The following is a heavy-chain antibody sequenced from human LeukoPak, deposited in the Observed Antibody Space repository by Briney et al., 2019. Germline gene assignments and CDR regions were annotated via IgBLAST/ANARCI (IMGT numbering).Heavy chain of an antibody. D-gene: IGHD3-10*01. CDR1: GFTFSSYA. Sequence: GRSLRLSCAASGFTFSSYAMHWVRQAAGKGLEWVAITSYDGTNKDYADSVKGRFTISRDNSKNTLYLQMNSLRTEDTAVYYCARGSWRLVRGAASFEFWGQGALVTVSS. V-gene: IGHV3-30-3*01. J-gene: IGHJ4*02. CDR2: TSYDGTNK. CDR3: ARGSWRLVRGAASFEF.